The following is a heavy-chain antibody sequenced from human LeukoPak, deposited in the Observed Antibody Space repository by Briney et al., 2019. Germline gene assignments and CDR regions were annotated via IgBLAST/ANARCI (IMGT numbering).Heavy chain of an antibody. Sequence: GGPLRLSCAASGFTLRDYYMSWIRQAPGKGLEWISYMSSTGNTIYYAESVKGRFTVSRDNANNSMSLQMTSLRAEDTAVYYCARSSSYFTYFDLWGRDTLVTVSS. CDR2: MSSTGNTI. CDR1: GFTLRDYY. CDR3: ARSSSYFTYFDL. V-gene: IGHV3-11*04. J-gene: IGHJ2*01. D-gene: IGHD2/OR15-2a*01.